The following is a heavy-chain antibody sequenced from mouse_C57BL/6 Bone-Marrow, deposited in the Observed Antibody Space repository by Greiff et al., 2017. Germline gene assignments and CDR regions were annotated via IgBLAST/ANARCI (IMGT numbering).Heavy chain of an antibody. CDR3: ARGGSSSYAMDY. D-gene: IGHD1-1*01. V-gene: IGHV1-42*01. CDR2: INPSTGGT. CDR1: GYSFPGYY. Sequence: VQLQQSGPELVKPGASVKISCKASGYSFPGYYMNWVKQSPEKSLEWIGEINPSTGGTTYNQKFKAKATLTVDQSSSTAYMQLKSLTSEDSTVYYCARGGSSSYAMDYCGQGTSVTVSS. J-gene: IGHJ4*01.